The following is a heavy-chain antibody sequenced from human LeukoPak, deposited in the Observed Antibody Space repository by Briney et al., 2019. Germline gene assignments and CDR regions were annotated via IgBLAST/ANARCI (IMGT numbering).Heavy chain of an antibody. CDR3: ARGGDGYIYYFDY. V-gene: IGHV4-30-2*01. Sequence: SETLSLTCAVSGGSISSGGYSWSWIRQPPGKGLEWIGYIYHSGSTYYNPSLKSRVTISVDRSKNQFSLKLSSVTAADTAVYYCARGGDGYIYYFDYWGQGTLVIVSS. CDR2: IYHSGST. J-gene: IGHJ4*02. CDR1: GGSISSGGYS. D-gene: IGHD5-24*01.